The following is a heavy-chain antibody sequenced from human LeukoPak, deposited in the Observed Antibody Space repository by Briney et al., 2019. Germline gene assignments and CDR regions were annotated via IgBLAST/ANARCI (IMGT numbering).Heavy chain of an antibody. CDR1: GFTFSSYA. CDR2: ISGSGGST. CDR3: AKPRSGSWYYFDY. D-gene: IGHD6-13*01. V-gene: IGHV3-23*01. J-gene: IGHJ4*02. Sequence: GGSLRLSCAASGFTFSSYAMSWVRQAPGKGLEWVSAISGSGGSTYYADSVKGRFNISRDNSKNTLYLQMNSLRAEDTAVYYCAKPRSGSWYYFDYWGQGTLVTVSS.